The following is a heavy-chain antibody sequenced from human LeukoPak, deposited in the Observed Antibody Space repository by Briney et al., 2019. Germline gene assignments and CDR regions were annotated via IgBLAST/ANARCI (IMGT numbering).Heavy chain of an antibody. CDR2: INHSGST. V-gene: IGHV4-34*01. CDR1: GGSFSGYY. J-gene: IGHJ4*02. CDR3: AREGKGVYYYDSSGYYYFDY. D-gene: IGHD3-22*01. Sequence: KTSETLSLTCAVYGGSFSGYYWSWLRQPPGKGLEWVGEINHSGSTNYNPSLKSRVTISVDTSKNQFSLKLSSVTAADTAVYYCAREGKGVYYYDSSGYYYFDYWGQGTLVTVSS.